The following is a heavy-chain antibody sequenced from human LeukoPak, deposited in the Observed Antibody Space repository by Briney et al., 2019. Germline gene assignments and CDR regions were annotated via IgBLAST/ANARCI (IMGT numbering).Heavy chain of an antibody. J-gene: IGHJ4*02. CDR2: INPSGGST. V-gene: IGHV1-46*01. CDR3: ATDSSSFPGGY. Sequence: GASVKVSCKASGYTFTSNYIHWVRQAPGQGLEWMGIINPSGGSTSYAQKFQGRVTMTRDTSTSTVYMELSSLRSEDTAVYYCATDSSSFPGGYWGQGTLVTVSS. D-gene: IGHD6-13*01. CDR1: GYTFTSNY.